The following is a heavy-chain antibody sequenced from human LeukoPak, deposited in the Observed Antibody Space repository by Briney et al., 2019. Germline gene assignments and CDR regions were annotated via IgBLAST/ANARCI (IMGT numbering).Heavy chain of an antibody. V-gene: IGHV4-34*01. CDR2: INHSGST. J-gene: IGHJ5*02. Sequence: PSETLSLTCAVYGGSFRGYYWSWIRQPPGKGLEWIGEINHSGSTNYNPSLKSRVTISVDTSKNQFSLKLSSVTAADTAVYYCAREGSGSYVTWGQGTLVTVSS. CDR3: AREGSGSYVT. D-gene: IGHD1-26*01. CDR1: GGSFRGYY.